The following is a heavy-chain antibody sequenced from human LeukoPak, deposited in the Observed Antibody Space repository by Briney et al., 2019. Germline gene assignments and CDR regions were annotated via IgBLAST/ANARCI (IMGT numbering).Heavy chain of an antibody. J-gene: IGHJ6*03. V-gene: IGHV4-4*09. CDR3: ARGAYYDFWSGYFTRYYYMDV. CDR1: GGSISSYY. D-gene: IGHD3-3*01. CDR2: IYTSGST. Sequence: PSETLSLTCTVSGGSISSYYWSWIRQPPGKGLEWIGYIYTSGSTNYNPSLKSRVTISVDTSKNQFSLKLSPVTAADTAAYYCARGAYYDFWSGYFTRYYYMDVWGKGTTVTVSS.